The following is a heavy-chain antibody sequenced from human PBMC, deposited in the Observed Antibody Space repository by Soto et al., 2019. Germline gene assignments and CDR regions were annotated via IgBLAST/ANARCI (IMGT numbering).Heavy chain of an antibody. CDR2: IYYSGST. CDR1: GRSISSVNYY. Sequence: SETLSLTCTVSGRSISSVNYYWSWIRQPPGKGLEWIGYIYYSGSTYYNPSLRSRVTISVDTSKNQFSLKLSSVTAADTAVYFCSRYGSGECNRGSCYSPFDYWGQGTLVTVSS. CDR3: SRYGSGECNRGSCYSPFDY. D-gene: IGHD2-15*01. V-gene: IGHV4-30-4*01. J-gene: IGHJ4*02.